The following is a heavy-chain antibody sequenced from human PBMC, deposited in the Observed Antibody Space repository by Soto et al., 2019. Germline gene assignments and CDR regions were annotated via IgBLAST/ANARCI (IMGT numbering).Heavy chain of an antibody. V-gene: IGHV3-7*01. Sequence: GGSLRLSCAASGFTFSSYWMSWVRQAPGKGLEWVANIKQDGSEKTYVDSVKGRFTISRDNAEKSLSLQMSSLRAEDTAVYYCARYSIAVAIDYWGQGTLVTVSS. J-gene: IGHJ4*02. CDR3: ARYSIAVAIDY. D-gene: IGHD6-19*01. CDR1: GFTFSSYW. CDR2: IKQDGSEK.